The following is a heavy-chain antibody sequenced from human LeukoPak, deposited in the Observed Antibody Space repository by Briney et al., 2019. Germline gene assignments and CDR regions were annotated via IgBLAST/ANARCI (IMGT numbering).Heavy chain of an antibody. CDR3: ARDRGTDGDSRYYYYYMDV. J-gene: IGHJ6*03. D-gene: IGHD4-17*01. CDR2: MNPNSGNT. CDR1: GYTFTSYD. Sequence: ASVKASCKASGYTFTSYDINWVRQATGQGLEWMGWMNPNSGNTGYAQKFQGRVTMTRNTSISTAYMELSSLRSEDTAVYYCARDRGTDGDSRYYYYYMDVWGKGTTVTVSS. V-gene: IGHV1-8*01.